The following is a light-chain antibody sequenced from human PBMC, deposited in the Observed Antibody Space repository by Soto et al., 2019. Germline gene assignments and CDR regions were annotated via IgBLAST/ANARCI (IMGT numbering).Light chain of an antibody. Sequence: QSVLTQPASVSGSPGQSITISCTGTSSDVGSYNLVSWYQQHPGKAPKLMIYDVTKRPSGVPDRFSGSKSGNTASLTISGLQAEDESEYYCSSYAGFYTLLFGGGTKLTVL. CDR2: DVT. J-gene: IGLJ2*01. V-gene: IGLV2-23*01. CDR3: SSYAGFYTLL. CDR1: SSDVGSYNL.